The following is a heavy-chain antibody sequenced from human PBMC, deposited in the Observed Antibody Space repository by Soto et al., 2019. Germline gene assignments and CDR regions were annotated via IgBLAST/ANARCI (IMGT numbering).Heavy chain of an antibody. CDR1: GASLSGYH. CDR3: PRGYGAQWPTSDY. D-gene: IGHD4-17*01. Sequence: QVQLQQWGAGLLKPSETLSLTCAVYGASLSGYHYTWIRQSPGKGLEWIGEVHHDGGINYNPSLASRVTISADASKNQFSLRLRSATAADTAVYYCPRGYGAQWPTSDYWGQGTLVTVSS. CDR2: VHHDGGI. J-gene: IGHJ4*02. V-gene: IGHV4-34*01.